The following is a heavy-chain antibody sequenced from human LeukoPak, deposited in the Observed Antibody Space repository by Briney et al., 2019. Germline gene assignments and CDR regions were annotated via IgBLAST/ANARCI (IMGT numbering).Heavy chain of an antibody. Sequence: SETLTLTCAVYGGSFSGYYWSWIRQPPGKGLEWIGEINHSGSTNYNPSLKSRVTISVDTSKNQFSLKLSSVTAADTAVYYCARVWYYGSGSYFSYYYYYGMDVWGQGTTVTVSS. CDR2: INHSGST. CDR3: ARVWYYGSGSYFSYYYYYGMDV. D-gene: IGHD3-10*01. V-gene: IGHV4-34*01. CDR1: GGSFSGYY. J-gene: IGHJ6*02.